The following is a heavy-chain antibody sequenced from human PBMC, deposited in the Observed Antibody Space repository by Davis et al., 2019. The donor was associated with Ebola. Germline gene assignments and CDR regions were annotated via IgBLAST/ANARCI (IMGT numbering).Heavy chain of an antibody. CDR3: ARDQFWSGYYTPIGYYGMDV. Sequence: ASVKVSCKASAYTFTSYYMHWVRQPPGQGLEWMGIINPSGGSTSYAQKFQGRVTMTRDTSTSTVYMELSSLRSEDTAVYYCARDQFWSGYYTPIGYYGMDVWGQGTTVTVSS. V-gene: IGHV1-46*01. CDR2: INPSGGST. CDR1: AYTFTSYY. J-gene: IGHJ6*02. D-gene: IGHD3-3*01.